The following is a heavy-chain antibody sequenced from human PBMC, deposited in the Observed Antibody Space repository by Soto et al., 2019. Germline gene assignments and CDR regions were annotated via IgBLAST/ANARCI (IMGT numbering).Heavy chain of an antibody. Sequence: GGSLRLSCAVSGFTFSSYAMSWVRQAPGKGLEWVSGTSGSGGSTYYADSVKGRFTISRDNSNNTLYLQMNSLRAEDTAVYYCAKVIRTGPSDVFDYWGQGTPVTVSS. CDR2: TSGSGGST. CDR1: GFTFSSYA. V-gene: IGHV3-23*01. J-gene: IGHJ4*02. CDR3: AKVIRTGPSDVFDY. D-gene: IGHD3-16*02.